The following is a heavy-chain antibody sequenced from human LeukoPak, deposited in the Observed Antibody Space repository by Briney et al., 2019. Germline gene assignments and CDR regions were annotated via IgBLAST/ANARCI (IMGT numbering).Heavy chain of an antibody. CDR1: GGSISSYY. D-gene: IGHD3-10*01. Sequence: SETLSLTCTVSGGSISSYYWSWIRQPPGKGLEWIGYIYYSGSTNYNPSLKSRVTISVDTSKNQFSLKLSSVTAADTAVYYCARVRLVPEVYYNGSGSRAAFDIWGQGTMVTVSS. V-gene: IGHV4-59*01. CDR3: ARVRLVPEVYYNGSGSRAAFDI. CDR2: IYYSGST. J-gene: IGHJ3*02.